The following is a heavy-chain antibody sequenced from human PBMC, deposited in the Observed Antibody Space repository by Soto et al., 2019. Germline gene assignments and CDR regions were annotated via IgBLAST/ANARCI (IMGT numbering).Heavy chain of an antibody. Sequence: HPVGPLRLSCAASGFTVKNYQMNWVRQAPGKGLERVSVIYSGGVTYYPDSVKGRFTTIRDTSKNTVYLQMNSLRADDTAMYYCARDPSTTGYYGLDVWGQGTTVTVSS. CDR2: IYSGGVT. CDR3: ARDPSTTGYYGLDV. CDR1: GFTVKNYQ. V-gene: IGHV3-53*01. J-gene: IGHJ6*02.